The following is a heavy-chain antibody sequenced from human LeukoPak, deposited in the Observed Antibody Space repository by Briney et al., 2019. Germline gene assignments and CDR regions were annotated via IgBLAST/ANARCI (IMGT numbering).Heavy chain of an antibody. V-gene: IGHV2-5*02. Sequence: KEFGPTLVKPTQTLTLPCTFSGFSLSTSGVGVGWIRQPPGKALKGLALISWDDDKRYSPSLKSRLTITKDTSKNQVVLTMTNMDPVDTATYYCAHSNYDRRYRHAFEIWGQGTMVTVSS. CDR3: AHSNYDRRYRHAFEI. CDR1: GFSLSTSGVG. J-gene: IGHJ3*02. D-gene: IGHD3-22*01. CDR2: ISWDDDK.